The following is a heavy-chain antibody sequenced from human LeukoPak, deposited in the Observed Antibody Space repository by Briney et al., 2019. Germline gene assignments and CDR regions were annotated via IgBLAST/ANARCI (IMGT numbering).Heavy chain of an antibody. CDR3: AKDRDWAGYTYGFYY. V-gene: IGHV1-69*13. CDR2: IIPIFGTA. J-gene: IGHJ4*02. CDR1: GGTFSSYA. D-gene: IGHD5-18*01. Sequence: ASVKVSCKASGGTFSSYAISWVRQAPGQGLEWMGGIIPIFGTANYAQKFQGRVTITADESTSTAYMELSSLRSEDTAVYYCAKDRDWAGYTYGFYYWGQGTLVTVSS.